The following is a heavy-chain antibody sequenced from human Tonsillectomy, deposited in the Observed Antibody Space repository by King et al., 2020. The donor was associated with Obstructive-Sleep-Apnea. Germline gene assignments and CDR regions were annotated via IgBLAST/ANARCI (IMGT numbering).Heavy chain of an antibody. D-gene: IGHD6-13*01. V-gene: IGHV4-39*01. Sequence: QLQESGPGLVKPSEPLSLTCTVSGGSISSSSYYWGWIRQPPGKGLEWIGSIHSSGDTYYYPSLKSRVTISVDTSKNQLSRKLNSVTAADPAVYYCARHKILTIAAADDYWGQGTLVTVSS. CDR3: ARHKILTIAAADDY. J-gene: IGHJ4*02. CDR2: IHSSGDT. CDR1: GGSISSSSYY.